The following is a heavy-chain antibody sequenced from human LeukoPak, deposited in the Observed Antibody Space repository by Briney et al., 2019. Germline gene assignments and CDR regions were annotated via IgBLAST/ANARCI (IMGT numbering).Heavy chain of an antibody. CDR2: ISGSGGST. J-gene: IGHJ4*02. CDR1: GFTFSSYA. D-gene: IGHD3-22*01. CDR3: ANHYYDSSGYYLFDY. Sequence: GGSLRLSCAASGFTFSSYAMSWVRRAPGKGLEWVSAISGSGGSTYYADSVKGRFTISRDNSKNTLYLQMNSLRAEDTAVYYCANHYYDSSGYYLFDYWGQGTLVTVSS. V-gene: IGHV3-23*01.